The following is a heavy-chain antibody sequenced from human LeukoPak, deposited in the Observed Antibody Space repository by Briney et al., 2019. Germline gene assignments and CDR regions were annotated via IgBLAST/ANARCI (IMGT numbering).Heavy chain of an antibody. CDR2: IIPIFGTA. CDR3: ASAQSLHLYNWNYGGGGFDP. D-gene: IGHD1-7*01. V-gene: IGHV1-69*05. CDR1: GGTFSSYA. Sequence: ASVKVSCKASGGTFSSYAISWVRQAPGQGLEWMGGIIPIFGTANYAQKFQGRVTITTDESTSTAYMELSSLRSEDTAVYYCASAQSLHLYNWNYGGGGFDPWGQGTLVTVSS. J-gene: IGHJ5*02.